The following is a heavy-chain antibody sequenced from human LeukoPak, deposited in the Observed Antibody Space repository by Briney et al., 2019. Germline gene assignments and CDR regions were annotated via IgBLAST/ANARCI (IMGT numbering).Heavy chain of an antibody. J-gene: IGHJ4*02. D-gene: IGHD1-26*01. CDR1: GFTFSSYS. CDR3: ASDDIGNSGSY. V-gene: IGHV3-21*01. CDR2: ISSSSSYI. Sequence: GGSLRLSCAASGFTFSSYSMNWVRQAPGKGLEWVSSISSSSSYIYYADSVKGRFTISRDNAKNSLYLQMNSLRAEDTAVYYCASDDIGNSGSYWGQGTLVTVSS.